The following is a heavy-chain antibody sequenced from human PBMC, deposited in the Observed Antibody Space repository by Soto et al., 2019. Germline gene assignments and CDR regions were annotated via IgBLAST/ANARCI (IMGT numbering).Heavy chain of an antibody. CDR3: ARADRTLVTSYGLDV. V-gene: IGHV4-34*01. D-gene: IGHD2-21*02. CDR2: INHSGTT. J-gene: IGHJ6*02. CDR1: GGSFSGFY. Sequence: SETLSLTCAVSGGSFSGFYWTWIRQPPGEGLEWIGEINHSGTTNFNPSLRSHLTISLDSSKKHFSLKLTSMTAADAAVYYCARADRTLVTSYGLDVWGQGTTVTVS.